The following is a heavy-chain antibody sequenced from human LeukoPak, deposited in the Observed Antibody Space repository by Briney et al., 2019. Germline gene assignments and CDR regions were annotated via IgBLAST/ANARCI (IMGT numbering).Heavy chain of an antibody. CDR1: GFTFNTYW. D-gene: IGHD2-21*02. CDR2: IKEDGSQK. CDR3: ARDGFSSAINF. Sequence: GGSLRLSCAASGFTFNTYWMSWVRQTPGKGLEWVANIKEDGSQKNYVDSVRGRFTISRDNAKNSLYLHMNSLRAEDTAVYYCARDGFSSAINFWGQGTLVTVSS. V-gene: IGHV3-7*01. J-gene: IGHJ4*02.